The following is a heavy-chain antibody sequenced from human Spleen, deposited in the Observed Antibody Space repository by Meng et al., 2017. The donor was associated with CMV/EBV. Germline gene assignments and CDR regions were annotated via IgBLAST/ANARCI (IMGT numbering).Heavy chain of an antibody. Sequence: GESLKISCVASGFTFSNYAMSWVRQAPGKGLEWVSVIYSGGSSTYYVDSVKGRFTISRDTSKNTLYLQMNSLRVEDTAVYYCAKEAKNPGLLWFGEPPYYYGMDVWGQGTTVTVSS. D-gene: IGHD3-10*01. CDR3: AKEAKNPGLLWFGEPPYYYGMDV. CDR1: GFTFSNYA. J-gene: IGHJ6*02. V-gene: IGHV3-23*03. CDR2: IYSGGSST.